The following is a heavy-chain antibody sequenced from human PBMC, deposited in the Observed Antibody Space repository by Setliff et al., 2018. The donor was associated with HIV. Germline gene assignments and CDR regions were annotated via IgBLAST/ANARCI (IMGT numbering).Heavy chain of an antibody. CDR3: ASPNVGCSGGTCYSGSAFDY. CDR2: IIPPVGAA. J-gene: IGHJ4*02. CDR1: GDTFRNYA. D-gene: IGHD2-15*01. Sequence: GASVKVSCKVSGDTFRNYALNWVRQAPGQGLEWMGGIIPPVGAAVYALNFQGRVTITADESTSTAYMELRTLRSEDTAIYYCASPNVGCSGGTCYSGSAFDYWGQGSPVTVSS. V-gene: IGHV1-69*13.